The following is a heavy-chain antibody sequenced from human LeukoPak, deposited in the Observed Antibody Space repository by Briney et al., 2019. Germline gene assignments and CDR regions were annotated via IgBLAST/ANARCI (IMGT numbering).Heavy chain of an antibody. J-gene: IGHJ6*02. Sequence: GGSLRLSCAASGFTFSSYWMHWVRHAPGKGLVWVSRINSDGSSTSYADSVKGRFTISRDNAKNTLYLQMNSLSAKDTAVYYCAIGGGSLQLGTYQLPYRIRRHYYYGMDVWGQGTTVTVSS. V-gene: IGHV3-74*01. CDR1: GFTFSSYW. D-gene: IGHD2-2*02. CDR3: AIGGGSLQLGTYQLPYRIRRHYYYGMDV. CDR2: INSDGSST.